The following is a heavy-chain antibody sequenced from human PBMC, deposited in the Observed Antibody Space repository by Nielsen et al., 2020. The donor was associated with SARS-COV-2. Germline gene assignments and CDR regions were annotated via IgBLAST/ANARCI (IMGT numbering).Heavy chain of an antibody. CDR2: IYTSGST. V-gene: IGHV4-4*07. J-gene: IGHJ2*01. CDR3: ARGRRITMIVVARDWYFDL. Sequence: SETLSLTCTVSGGSISSYYWSWIRQPAGKGLEWIGRIYTSGSTNYNPSLKSRVTMSVDTSKNQFSLTLSSVTAADTAVYYCARGRRITMIVVARDWYFDLWGRGTLVTVSS. D-gene: IGHD3-22*01. CDR1: GGSISSYY.